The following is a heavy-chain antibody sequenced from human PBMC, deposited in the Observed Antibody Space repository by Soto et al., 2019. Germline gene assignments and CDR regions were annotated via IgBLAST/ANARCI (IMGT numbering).Heavy chain of an antibody. CDR2: ISYDGSNK. D-gene: IGHD3-3*01. CDR3: ARVSLEWADLFDAFDI. V-gene: IGHV3-30-3*01. J-gene: IGHJ3*02. Sequence: GGSLRLSCAASGFTFSSYAMHWVRQAPGKGLEWVAVISYDGSNKYYADSVKGRFTISRDNSKNTLYLQMNSLRAEDTAVFYCARVSLEWADLFDAFDIWGQGTMVTVSS. CDR1: GFTFSSYA.